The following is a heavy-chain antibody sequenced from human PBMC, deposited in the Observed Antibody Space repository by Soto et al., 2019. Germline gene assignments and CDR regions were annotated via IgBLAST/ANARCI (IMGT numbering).Heavy chain of an antibody. CDR2: IYYDGNT. J-gene: IGHJ4*02. Sequence: QLQLQESGPGLVKPSETLSLTCTVSDDSITSSSHYWGWIRQPPGKGLECIANIYYDGNTYYNPSLKRRVSISLDTSNNQFSLRLNSVTAADTAVYYCARSSIEPRVFMYPFDSWGQGTLVTVSS. D-gene: IGHD6-6*01. CDR3: ARSSIEPRVFMYPFDS. CDR1: DDSITSSSHY. V-gene: IGHV4-39*01.